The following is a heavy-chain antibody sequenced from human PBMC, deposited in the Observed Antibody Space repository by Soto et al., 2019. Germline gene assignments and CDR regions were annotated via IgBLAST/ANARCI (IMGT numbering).Heavy chain of an antibody. CDR1: GGSISSGGYY. CDR3: ARVIEARPPYYGMDV. Sequence: SETLSLTCTVSGGSISSGGYYWSWIRQHPGKGLEWIGYIYYSGSTYYNPSLKSRVTISVDTSKNQFSLKLSSVTAADTAVYYCARVIEARPPYYGMDVWGQGTTVTVYS. J-gene: IGHJ6*02. D-gene: IGHD6-6*01. CDR2: IYYSGST. V-gene: IGHV4-31*03.